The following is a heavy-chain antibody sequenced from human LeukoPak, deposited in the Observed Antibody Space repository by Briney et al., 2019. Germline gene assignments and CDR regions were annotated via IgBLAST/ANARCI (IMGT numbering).Heavy chain of an antibody. D-gene: IGHD4-17*01. CDR2: IPASGGST. J-gene: IGHJ3*02. Sequence: GGSLRLSCAASGFSFSSNVMIWVRQAPGKGLEWVSSIPASGGSTYYADSVKGRFTISRDNSENSLYLQMNSLRAEDTAVYYCAKDPNGDYVGAFDSWGQGTMVTVSS. CDR3: AKDPNGDYVGAFDS. V-gene: IGHV3-23*01. CDR1: GFSFSSNV.